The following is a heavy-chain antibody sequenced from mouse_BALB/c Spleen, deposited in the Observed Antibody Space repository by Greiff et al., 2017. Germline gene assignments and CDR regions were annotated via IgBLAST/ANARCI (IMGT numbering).Heavy chain of an antibody. CDR3: ARYRYYGSSYDWYFDV. CDR1: GFTFSSFG. J-gene: IGHJ1*01. CDR2: ISSGSSTI. V-gene: IGHV5-17*02. Sequence: EVMLVESGGGLVQPGGSRKLSCAASGFTFSSFGMHWVRQAPEKGLEWVAYISSGSSTIYYADTVKGRFTISRDNPKNTLFLQMTSLRSEDTAMYYCARYRYYGSSYDWYFDVWGAGTTVTVSS. D-gene: IGHD1-1*01.